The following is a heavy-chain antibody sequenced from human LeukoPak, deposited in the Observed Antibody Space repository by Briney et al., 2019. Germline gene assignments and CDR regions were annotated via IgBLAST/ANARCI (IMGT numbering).Heavy chain of an antibody. V-gene: IGHV4-59*01. CDR3: ARDHARHYYGSGSLPRHNWFDP. J-gene: IGHJ5*02. Sequence: SETLSLTCTVSGGSISSYYWSWIRQPPGKGLEWIGYIYYSGSTNYNPSLKSRVTISVDTSKNQFSLKLSSVTAADTAVYYCARDHARHYYGSGSLPRHNWFDPWGQGTLVTVSS. CDR2: IYYSGST. D-gene: IGHD3-10*01. CDR1: GGSISSYY.